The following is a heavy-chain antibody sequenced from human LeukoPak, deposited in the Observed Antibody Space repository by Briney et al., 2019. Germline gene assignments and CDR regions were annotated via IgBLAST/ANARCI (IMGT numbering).Heavy chain of an antibody. J-gene: IGHJ4*02. V-gene: IGHV3-23*01. CDR3: AKHIAYYYDSSGYHIDY. CDR1: GFTFSDYA. D-gene: IGHD3-22*01. Sequence: GSLRLSCAASGFTFSDYAMSWVRQAPGKGLEWVSGISGGGGSTYYAGSVKGRFTISRDNSKNTLFLQMNSLRAEDTAVYYCAKHIAYYYDSSGYHIDYWGQGTLVTVSS. CDR2: ISGGGGST.